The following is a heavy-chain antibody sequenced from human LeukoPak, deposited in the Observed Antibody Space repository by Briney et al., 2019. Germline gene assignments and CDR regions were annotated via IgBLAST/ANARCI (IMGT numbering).Heavy chain of an antibody. CDR2: ISYDGNNK. CDR1: GFAFSNYG. Sequence: GGSLRPSCAASGFAFSNYGIHWVRQAPGKGLEWVAVISYDGNNKYYADSVKGRFTISRDNSKNTLYLQMNSLRAEDTAMYYCACAYYDFWSGYFSPDSWGQGTLVTVSS. D-gene: IGHD3-3*01. V-gene: IGHV3-30*03. CDR3: ACAYYDFWSGYFSPDS. J-gene: IGHJ4*02.